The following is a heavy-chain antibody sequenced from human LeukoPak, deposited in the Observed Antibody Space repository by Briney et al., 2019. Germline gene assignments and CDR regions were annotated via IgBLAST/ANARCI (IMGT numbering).Heavy chain of an antibody. CDR1: GFTFSAYE. CDR2: IGSSGSTV. J-gene: IGHJ6*03. Sequence: TGGSLRLSCAASGFTFSAYEMNWVRQAPGKGLEWVSYIGSSGSTVYYADSVKGRFTISRDNAKNSLYLQMNSLRAEDTAVYYCARDWEVVPAAFGLMDVWGKGTTVTVSS. V-gene: IGHV3-48*03. CDR3: ARDWEVVPAAFGLMDV. D-gene: IGHD2-2*01.